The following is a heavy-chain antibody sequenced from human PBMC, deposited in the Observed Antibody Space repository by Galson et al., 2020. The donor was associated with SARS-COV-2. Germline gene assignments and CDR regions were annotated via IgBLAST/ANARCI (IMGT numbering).Heavy chain of an antibody. CDR1: GGSISSYY. Sequence: ASETLSLTCTVSGGSISSYYWSWIRQPPGKGLEWIGYIYYSGSTNYNPSLKSRVTISVDTSKNQFSLKLSSVTAADTAVYYCARSRKYSGYDLGYWGQGTLVTVSS. D-gene: IGHD5-12*01. CDR3: ARSRKYSGYDLGY. V-gene: IGHV4-59*08. CDR2: IYYSGST. J-gene: IGHJ4*02.